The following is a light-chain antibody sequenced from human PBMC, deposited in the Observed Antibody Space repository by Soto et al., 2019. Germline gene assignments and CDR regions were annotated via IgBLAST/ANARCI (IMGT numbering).Light chain of an antibody. Sequence: EIVLTQSPATLSVSPGERATLSCRDSQSVDEHLAWYQHRPGQAPVLLIYDTSYRAAGIPARFSGSVTGTDFTLTISSLEPEDLAVYYCQQRGTFGPGTKVDIK. V-gene: IGKV3-11*01. CDR1: QSVDEH. CDR3: QQRGT. J-gene: IGKJ3*01. CDR2: DTS.